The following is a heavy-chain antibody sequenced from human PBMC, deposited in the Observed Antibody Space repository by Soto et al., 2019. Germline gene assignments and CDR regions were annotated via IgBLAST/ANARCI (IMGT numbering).Heavy chain of an antibody. CDR3: ARGGAGYYFDY. CDR1: GYTFINYA. D-gene: IGHD2-15*01. Sequence: QVQLVQSGAEEKKPGASVKVSCKASGYTFINYAIHWVRQAPGQRLEWMGWINAGNGDTKYSQKFQGRVTITRDTSANTAYMELSGQRSEGTAVYYCARGGAGYYFDYWGQGTLVTVSS. V-gene: IGHV1-3*05. CDR2: INAGNGDT. J-gene: IGHJ4*02.